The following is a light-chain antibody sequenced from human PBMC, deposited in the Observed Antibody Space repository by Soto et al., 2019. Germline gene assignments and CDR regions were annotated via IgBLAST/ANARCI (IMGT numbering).Light chain of an antibody. CDR1: QGISSW. CDR2: AAS. V-gene: IGKV1-12*01. J-gene: IGKJ5*01. CDR3: QQANSFPIT. Sequence: DIQMTQSPSSVSASVGDRVTVTCRASQGISSWLAWYQKKPGKAPKLLIYAASSLQSGVPSRFSGSGSATDFTLTISSLQPEDCAIYFCQQANSFPITFGQGTRLEIK.